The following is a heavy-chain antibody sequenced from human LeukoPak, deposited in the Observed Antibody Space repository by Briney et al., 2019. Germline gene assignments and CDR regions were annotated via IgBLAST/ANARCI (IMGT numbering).Heavy chain of an antibody. D-gene: IGHD2-15*01. CDR1: GGSISSYY. Sequence: SETLSLTCTVSGGSISSYYWSWIRQPPGKGLEWIGYIYYSGSTNYNPSLKSRVTISVDTSKNQFSLKLSSVTAADTAVYYCARGSHHYYYMDVWGKGTTVTVSS. V-gene: IGHV4-59*01. CDR2: IYYSGST. J-gene: IGHJ6*03. CDR3: ARGSHHYYYMDV.